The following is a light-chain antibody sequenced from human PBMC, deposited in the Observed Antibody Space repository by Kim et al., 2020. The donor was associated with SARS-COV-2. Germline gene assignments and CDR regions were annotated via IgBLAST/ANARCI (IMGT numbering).Light chain of an antibody. J-gene: IGKJ5*01. CDR2: GAS. Sequence: EIVLTQSPATLSVSPGDRVTLSCRASQSVSNNLACYQQKPGQAPRLVISGASTRATGVPDRFRGSGSGTDFTLTISSLQSDDFAVYYCQQYNTWPPDTFGQGTRLEIK. V-gene: IGKV3-15*01. CDR3: QQYNTWPPDT. CDR1: QSVSNN.